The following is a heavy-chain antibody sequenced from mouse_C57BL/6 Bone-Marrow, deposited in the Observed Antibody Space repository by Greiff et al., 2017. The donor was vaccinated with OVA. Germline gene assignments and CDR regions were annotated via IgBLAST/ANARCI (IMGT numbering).Heavy chain of an antibody. CDR1: GYTFTSYW. CDR2: IDPSDSYT. Sequence: QVQLQQSGAELVKPGASVKLSCKASGYTFTSYWMQWVKQRPGQGLEWIGEIDPSDSYTNYNQKFKGKATLTVDTSSSTAYMQLSSLTSEDSAVYYCARDKLGRGGYWGQGTTLTVSS. V-gene: IGHV1-50*01. D-gene: IGHD4-1*01. J-gene: IGHJ2*01. CDR3: ARDKLGRGGY.